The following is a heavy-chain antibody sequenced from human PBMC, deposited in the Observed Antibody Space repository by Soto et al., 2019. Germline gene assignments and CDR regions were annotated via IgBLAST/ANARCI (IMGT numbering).Heavy chain of an antibody. CDR1: GGSFSGYY. V-gene: IGHV4-34*01. D-gene: IGHD2-15*01. Sequence: SGTLSHTCSVYGGSFSGYYWSWIRQPPGKGLEWIGEINHSGSTNYNPSLKSRVTISVDTSKNQFSLKLSSVTAADTAVYYCARVLISRKMCVVVLKRGNWFVPWFQGTPATVS. J-gene: IGHJ5*02. CDR2: INHSGST. CDR3: ARVLISRKMCVVVLKRGNWFVP.